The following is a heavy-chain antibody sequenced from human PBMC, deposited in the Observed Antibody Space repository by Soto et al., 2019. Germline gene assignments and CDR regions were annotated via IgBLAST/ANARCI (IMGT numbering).Heavy chain of an antibody. J-gene: IGHJ6*02. D-gene: IGHD3-16*01. CDR2: ISYDGGNI. CDR1: GFAFRSYA. Sequence: GGSLRLSCEASGFAFRSYAMHWVRQAPGKGLEWVGVISYDGGNIYYADSVKGRFTISRDNSKNTLYVQVKSLRPEDTAVYYCAKGILSATIGPYAMDVWGQGTTVTVSS. CDR3: AKGILSATIGPYAMDV. V-gene: IGHV3-30*18.